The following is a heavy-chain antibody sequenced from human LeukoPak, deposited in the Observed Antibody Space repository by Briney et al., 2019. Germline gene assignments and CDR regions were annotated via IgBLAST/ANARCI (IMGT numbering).Heavy chain of an antibody. D-gene: IGHD5-18*01. J-gene: IGHJ4*02. V-gene: IGHV3-23*01. CDR1: GFTFSSYG. CDR3: ARDHGYSFIDY. Sequence: GGTLRLSCAASGFTFSSYGMSWVRQAPGKGLEWVSAISGSGGSTYYADSVKGRFTISRDNSKNTLYLQMNSLRAEDTAVYYCARDHGYSFIDYWGQGTLVTVSS. CDR2: ISGSGGST.